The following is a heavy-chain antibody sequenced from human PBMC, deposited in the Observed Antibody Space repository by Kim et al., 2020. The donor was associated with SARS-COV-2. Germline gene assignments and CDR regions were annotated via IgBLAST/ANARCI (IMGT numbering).Heavy chain of an antibody. CDR3: AREGEYCSSTSCYQDPDAFDI. Sequence: ASVKVSCKASGYTFTSYAMHWVRQAPGQSLEWMGWINAGNGNTKYSQKFQGRVTITRDTSASTAYMELSSLRSEDTAVYYCAREGEYCSSTSCYQDPDAFDIWGQGTMVTVSS. V-gene: IGHV1-3*01. CDR2: INAGNGNT. D-gene: IGHD2-2*01. J-gene: IGHJ3*02. CDR1: GYTFTSYA.